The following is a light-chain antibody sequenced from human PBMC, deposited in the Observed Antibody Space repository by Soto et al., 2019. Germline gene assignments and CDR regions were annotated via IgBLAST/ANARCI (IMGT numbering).Light chain of an antibody. CDR1: SSDVGGYKY. Sequence: QSFLTQPPSASGSPVQSVTISCTGTSSDVGGYKYFSWYQQHPGKAPKLILYEVSKRPSGVPDRFSGSKSGNTASLTVSGLQAEDEADYYRNSYAGXIYVVGTGTKVXV. J-gene: IGLJ1*01. V-gene: IGLV2-8*01. CDR3: NSYAGXIYV. CDR2: EVS.